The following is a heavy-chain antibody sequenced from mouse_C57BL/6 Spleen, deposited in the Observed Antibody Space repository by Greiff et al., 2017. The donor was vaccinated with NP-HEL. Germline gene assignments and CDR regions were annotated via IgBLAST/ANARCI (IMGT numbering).Heavy chain of an antibody. D-gene: IGHD2-2*01. CDR3: TPHYGNDGYYDMDD. J-gene: IGHJ4*01. CDR1: GYTFTSYG. V-gene: IGHV1-81*01. Sequence: VQLQQSGAELARPGASVKLSCKASGYTFTSYGISWVKQRTGQGLEWIGEIYPRSGSTYYNEKFKGKATLTADKSSSTAYMELRSLTSEDSAVYCCTPHYGNDGYYDMDDWGQGTSVTVSS. CDR2: IYPRSGST.